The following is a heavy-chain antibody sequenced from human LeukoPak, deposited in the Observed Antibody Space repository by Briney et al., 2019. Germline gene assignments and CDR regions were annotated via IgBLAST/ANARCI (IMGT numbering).Heavy chain of an antibody. V-gene: IGHV3-64D*09. CDR2: ISNNGGSS. CDR3: VKITSVTGGDC. Sequence: GGSLRLSCAASGFTFSAYAMYCVRQAPGKGLEYVSGISNNGGSSFYADSVKGRFTISRDNSKNTLYLQMSSLRAEDTAVYYCVKITSVTGGDCWGQGTRLTVSS. D-gene: IGHD1-1*01. CDR1: GFTFSAYA. J-gene: IGHJ4*02.